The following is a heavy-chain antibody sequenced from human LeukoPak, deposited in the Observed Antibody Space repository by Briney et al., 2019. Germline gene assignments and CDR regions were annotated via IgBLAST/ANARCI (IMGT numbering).Heavy chain of an antibody. D-gene: IGHD3-10*01. J-gene: IGHJ4*02. CDR2: ISSSSSYI. CDR1: GFTFSSYW. Sequence: GGSLRLSCAASGFTFSSYWMNWARQAPGKGLEWVSSISSSSSYIYYAGSVKGRFTISRDNAKNSLYLQMNSLRAEDTAVYYCARSGTRGAFDYWGQGTLVTVSS. CDR3: ARSGTRGAFDY. V-gene: IGHV3-21*01.